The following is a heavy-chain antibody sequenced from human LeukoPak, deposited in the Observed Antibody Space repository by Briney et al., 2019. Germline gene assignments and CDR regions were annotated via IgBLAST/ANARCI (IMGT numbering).Heavy chain of an antibody. CDR1: GGSISSGGYY. CDR2: IYYSGST. V-gene: IGHV4-31*03. D-gene: IGHD3-22*01. CDR3: ARAGYDSSGYSTYYFDY. Sequence: SETLSLTCTVSGGSISSGGYYWSWIRQHPGKGLEWIGYIYYSGSTYYNPSLKSRVTISIDTSKNQFSLKLSSVTAADTAVYYCARAGYDSSGYSTYYFDYWGQGTLVTVTS. J-gene: IGHJ4*02.